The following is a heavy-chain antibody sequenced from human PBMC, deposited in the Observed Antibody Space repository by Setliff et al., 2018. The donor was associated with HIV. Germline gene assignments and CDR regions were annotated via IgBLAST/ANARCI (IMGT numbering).Heavy chain of an antibody. V-gene: IGHV4-39*07. Sequence: SETLSLTCTVSGGSISRGSYSWGWIRQPPGKGLEWIGSISYTGITNYNPSLKSRVTISIDTSKNQFSLKLSSVTAADTAVYFCARGRGSSSSWPIDYWGQGTLVTVSS. CDR3: ARGRGSSSSWPIDY. CDR2: ISYTGIT. J-gene: IGHJ4*02. D-gene: IGHD6-13*01. CDR1: GGSISRGSYS.